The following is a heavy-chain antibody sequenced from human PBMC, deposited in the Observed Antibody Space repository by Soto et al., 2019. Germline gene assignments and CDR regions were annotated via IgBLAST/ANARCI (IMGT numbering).Heavy chain of an antibody. D-gene: IGHD4-17*01. CDR2: IYYSGST. V-gene: IGHV4-31*03. CDR1: GGSISSGGYY. Sequence: QVQLQESGPGLVKPSQTLSLTCTVSGGSISSGGYYWSWIRQHPGKGLEWIGYIYYSGSTYYNPSLKSRVTISVDTSKNQFSLKLSSVTAADMAVYYCARDGNNDYGDEYYFDYWGQGTLVTVSS. CDR3: ARDGNNDYGDEYYFDY. J-gene: IGHJ4*02.